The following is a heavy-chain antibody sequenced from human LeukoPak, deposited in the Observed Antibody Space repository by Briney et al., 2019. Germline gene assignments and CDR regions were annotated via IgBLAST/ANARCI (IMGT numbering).Heavy chain of an antibody. J-gene: IGHJ4*02. D-gene: IGHD2-15*01. Sequence: ASVKVSCKASGYTFTSYGISWVRQAPGQGLEWMGWISAYNGNANYAQKLQGRVTMTTDTSTSTAYMELRSLRSDDTAVYYCARDSFGCSGGSCSFDYWGQGTLVTVSS. V-gene: IGHV1-18*01. CDR1: GYTFTSYG. CDR2: ISAYNGNA. CDR3: ARDSFGCSGGSCSFDY.